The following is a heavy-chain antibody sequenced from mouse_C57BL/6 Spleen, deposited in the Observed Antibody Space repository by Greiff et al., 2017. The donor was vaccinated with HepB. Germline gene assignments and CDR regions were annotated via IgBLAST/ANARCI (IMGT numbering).Heavy chain of an antibody. CDR2: IYPGNSDT. Sequence: EVQLQQSGTVLARPGASVKMSCKTSGYTFTSYWMHWVKQRPGQGLEWIGAIYPGNSDTSYNQKFKGKAKLTAVTSASTAYMELSSLTNEDSAVYYCTRRGTTVVAPFAYWGQGTLVTVSA. CDR3: TRRGTTVVAPFAY. CDR1: GYTFTSYW. D-gene: IGHD1-1*01. V-gene: IGHV1-5*01. J-gene: IGHJ3*01.